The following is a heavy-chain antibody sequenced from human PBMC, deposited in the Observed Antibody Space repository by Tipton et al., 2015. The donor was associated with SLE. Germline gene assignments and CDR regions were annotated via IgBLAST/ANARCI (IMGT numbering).Heavy chain of an antibody. D-gene: IGHD2-21*01. CDR1: GDSITSDIYY. CDR2: VYDSGTT. Sequence: LRLSCFVSGDSITSDIYYWGWIRQPPGRGLEWIGIVYDSGTTHYNPSLKSRVTMSVDTSKTQFSLKLGSLTAADTAVYYCARVVIVGAARYYDIDVWGQGTRVTVSS. CDR3: ARVVIVGAARYYDIDV. V-gene: IGHV4-39*07. J-gene: IGHJ6*02.